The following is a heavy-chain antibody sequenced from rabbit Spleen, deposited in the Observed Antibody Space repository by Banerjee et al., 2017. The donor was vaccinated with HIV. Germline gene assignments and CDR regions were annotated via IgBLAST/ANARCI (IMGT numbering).Heavy chain of an antibody. J-gene: IGHJ6*01. Sequence: VESGGGLVQPGASLTLTCTASGFSFSSSYDMCWVRQAPGKGLEWIACIYTGNGKSYTAGWARGRFTISRTSSTTVTLRMTSLTVADTATYFCARDAGSSFSSYGMDLWGPGTLVTVS. CDR3: ARDAGSSFSSYGMDL. CDR2: IYTGNGKS. CDR1: GFSFSSSYD. D-gene: IGHD8-1*01. V-gene: IGHV1S40*01.